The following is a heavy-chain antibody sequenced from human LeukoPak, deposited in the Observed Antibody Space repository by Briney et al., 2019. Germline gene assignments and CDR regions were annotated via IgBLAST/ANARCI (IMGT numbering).Heavy chain of an antibody. CDR1: GFTVSSNY. CDR3: AREGRIAAAGFQH. J-gene: IGHJ1*01. D-gene: IGHD6-13*01. CDR2: IYSGGST. V-gene: IGHV3-53*01. Sequence: GGSLRLSCAASGFTVSSNYMSWVRQAPGKGLEWVSVIYSGGSTYYADSVKGRFTISRDNSKNTLYLQMNSLRAEDTAVYYCAREGRIAAAGFQHWGQGILVTVSS.